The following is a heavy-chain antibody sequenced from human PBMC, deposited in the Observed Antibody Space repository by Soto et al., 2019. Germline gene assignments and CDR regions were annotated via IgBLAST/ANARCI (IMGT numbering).Heavy chain of an antibody. CDR1: GGSISSDNCS. Sequence: QLQLQESGSGLVKPSQTLSLTCAVSGGSISSDNCSWSWIRQPPGKGLEWIGYIYHSGSTDYNPSLRRRRCSSGAKSRSQFSLKWSSVSAADTAVYFCARVPVTIGYGMDVWGQGTTVTVSS. CDR3: ARVPVTIGYGMDV. D-gene: IGHD4-17*01. V-gene: IGHV4-30-2*01. J-gene: IGHJ6*02. CDR2: IYHSGST.